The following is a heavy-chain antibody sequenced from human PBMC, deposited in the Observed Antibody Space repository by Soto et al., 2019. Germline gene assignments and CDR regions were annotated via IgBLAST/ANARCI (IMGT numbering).Heavy chain of an antibody. V-gene: IGHV1-3*01. CDR1: GYTFTSYA. CDR3: ARSIVVVTALDY. CDR2: INAGNGNT. Sequence: QVQLVQSGAEXXKPGASVXXXXXASGYTFTSYAMHWVRQAPGQRLEWMGWINAGNGNTKYSQKFQGRVTITRDTSASTAYMELSSLRSEDTAVYYCARSIVVVTALDYWGQGTLVTVSS. J-gene: IGHJ4*02. D-gene: IGHD2-21*02.